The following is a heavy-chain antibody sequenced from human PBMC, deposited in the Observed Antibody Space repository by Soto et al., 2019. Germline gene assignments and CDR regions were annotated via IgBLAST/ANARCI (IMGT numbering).Heavy chain of an antibody. CDR1: GFNFKNAW. CDR3: PTFGSIRTDGSAFDI. J-gene: IGHJ3*02. CDR2: AKSTVDGGTI. V-gene: IGHV3-15*07. Sequence: GSLRLSCAASGFNFKNAWMNWVRQASGKGLEWVGRAKSTVDGGTIDYAAPVKGRFTISRDDSKTTFYLQMNSLKTDDTAIYYCPTFGSIRTDGSAFDIWGQGTMVTVSS. D-gene: IGHD2-15*01.